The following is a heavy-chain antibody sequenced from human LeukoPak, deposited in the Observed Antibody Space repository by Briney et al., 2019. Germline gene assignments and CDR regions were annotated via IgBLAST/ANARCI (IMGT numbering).Heavy chain of an antibody. CDR1: GGSISSGGYY. D-gene: IGHD6-19*01. CDR2: IYYSGST. J-gene: IGHJ2*01. CDR3: ARDPSVAGTSAWYFDL. Sequence: SETLSLTCTVSGGSISSGGYYWSWIRQHPGKGLEWIGYIYYSGSTYYNPSLKSRATISVDTSKNQFSLKLSSVTAADTAVYYCARDPSVAGTSAWYFDLWGRGTLVTVSS. V-gene: IGHV4-31*03.